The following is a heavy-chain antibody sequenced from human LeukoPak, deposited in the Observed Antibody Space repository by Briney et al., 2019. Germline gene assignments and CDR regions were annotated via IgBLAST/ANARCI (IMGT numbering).Heavy chain of an antibody. J-gene: IGHJ6*03. CDR3: ARRSGYSSSWHLYYYYYYMDV. V-gene: IGHV4-4*07. CDR1: GGSINSYY. CDR2: MYTSGST. D-gene: IGHD6-13*01. Sequence: SSETLSLTCTVSGGSINSYYWSWIRQPAGKGLEWIGRMYTSGSTNYNPSLKSRVTMSVDRSKNQFSLKLSSVTAADTAVYYCARRSGYSSSWHLYYYYYYMDVWGKGTTVTISS.